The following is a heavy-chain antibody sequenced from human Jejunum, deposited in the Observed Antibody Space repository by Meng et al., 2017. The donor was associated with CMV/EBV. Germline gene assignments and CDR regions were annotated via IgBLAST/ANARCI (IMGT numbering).Heavy chain of an antibody. V-gene: IGHV1-69*04. D-gene: IGHD1-1*01. CDR2: IIPVLGVA. J-gene: IGHJ6*02. Sequence: AYGVTLSIYAIAWVRQVPGQGLEWLGRIIPVLGVANYAQKFQGRVTLTAVKSTSTTYMALSSLRSEDTAVYYCARVTTFVYGMDVWGQGTTVTVSS. CDR3: ARVTTFVYGMDV. CDR1: GVTLSIYA.